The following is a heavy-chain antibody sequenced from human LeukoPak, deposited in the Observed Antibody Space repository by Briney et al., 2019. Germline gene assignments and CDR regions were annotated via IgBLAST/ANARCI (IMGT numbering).Heavy chain of an antibody. Sequence: ASVKVSCKASGYTFTSFDINWVRQATGQGLEWMGWMNYNSGNTGYAQKFQGRVIMTRNIPISTAYMELSSLRSEDSAVYYCARVKYNWNDIFENWFDPWGQGTLVTVSS. J-gene: IGHJ5*02. D-gene: IGHD1-1*01. V-gene: IGHV1-8*01. CDR1: GYTFTSFD. CDR3: ARVKYNWNDIFENWFDP. CDR2: MNYNSGNT.